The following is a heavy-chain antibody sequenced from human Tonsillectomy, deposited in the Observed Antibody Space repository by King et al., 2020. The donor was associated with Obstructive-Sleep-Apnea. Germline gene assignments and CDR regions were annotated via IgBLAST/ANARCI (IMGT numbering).Heavy chain of an antibody. D-gene: IGHD3-22*01. CDR3: ARGPPYYYDSSGYLDY. CDR2: IYSGGST. Sequence: DVQLVESGGGLVQPGGSLRLSCAASGFTVSSNYMSWVRQAPGKGLEWVSVIYSGGSTYYADSVKGRFTISRHNSKNTLYLQMNSLRAEDTAVYYCARGPPYYYDSSGYLDYWGQGTLVTVSS. CDR1: GFTVSSNY. J-gene: IGHJ4*02. V-gene: IGHV3-53*04.